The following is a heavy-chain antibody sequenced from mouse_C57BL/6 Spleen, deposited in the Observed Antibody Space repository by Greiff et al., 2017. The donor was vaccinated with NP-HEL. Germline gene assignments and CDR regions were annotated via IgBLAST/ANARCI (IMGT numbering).Heavy chain of an antibody. Sequence: QVQLQQSGAELARPGASVKLSCKASGYTFTSYGISWVKQRTGQGLEWIGEIYPRSGNTYYNEKFKGKATLTADKSSSTAYMELRSLTSEDSAVYFCAGYDGYYEASYWGQGTLVTVSA. CDR3: AGYDGYYEASY. CDR2: IYPRSGNT. J-gene: IGHJ3*01. CDR1: GYTFTSYG. V-gene: IGHV1-81*01. D-gene: IGHD2-3*01.